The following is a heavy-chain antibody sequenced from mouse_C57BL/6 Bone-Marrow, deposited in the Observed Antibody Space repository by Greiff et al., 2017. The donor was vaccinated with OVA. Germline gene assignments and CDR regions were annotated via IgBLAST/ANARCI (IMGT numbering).Heavy chain of an antibody. Sequence: VQLQQSGPGLVKPSQSLSLTCSVTGYSITRGYYWKWIRPFPGNQLEWMGHISYDGSNNYNPSLKNRISFTRDTSKNQFFLKLNSVTTEDTATYYGARSVITTDLDYWGQGTAVTVSS. CDR1: GYSITRGYY. V-gene: IGHV3-6*01. CDR2: ISYDGSN. J-gene: IGHJ4*01. D-gene: IGHD1-1*01. CDR3: ARSVITTDLDY.